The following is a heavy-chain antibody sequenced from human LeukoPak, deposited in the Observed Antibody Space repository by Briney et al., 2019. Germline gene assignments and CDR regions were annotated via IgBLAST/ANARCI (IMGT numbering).Heavy chain of an antibody. Sequence: GGSLRLSCAASGFTFSSYSMNWVRQAPGKGLEWVSYISSSSSTIYYADSVKGRFTTSRDNAKNSLYLQMNSLRAEDTAVYYCAREAPSGPFDYWGQGTLVTVSS. V-gene: IGHV3-48*01. CDR2: ISSSSSTI. D-gene: IGHD3-10*01. CDR3: AREAPSGPFDY. J-gene: IGHJ4*02. CDR1: GFTFSSYS.